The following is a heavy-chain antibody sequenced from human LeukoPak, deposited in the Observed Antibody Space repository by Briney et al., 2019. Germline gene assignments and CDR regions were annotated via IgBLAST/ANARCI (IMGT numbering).Heavy chain of an antibody. Sequence: GGSLRLSCAASGFTFSDYYMSWIRQAPGKGLEWVSYISSSGTTIYYADSVKGRFTISRDNAKNSLFLQMNSLRAEDTAVYYCARDRVDGADYFQDWGLGTLVIVSS. V-gene: IGHV3-11*01. D-gene: IGHD3-3*01. J-gene: IGHJ1*01. CDR1: GFTFSDYY. CDR3: ARDRVDGADYFQD. CDR2: ISSSGTTI.